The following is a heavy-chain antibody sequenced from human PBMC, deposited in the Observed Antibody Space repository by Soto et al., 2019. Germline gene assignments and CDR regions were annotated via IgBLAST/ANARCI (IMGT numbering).Heavy chain of an antibody. V-gene: IGHV1-69*01. CDR1: GGTFSSYA. Sequence: QVQLVQSGAEVKKPGSSVKVSCKASGGTFSSYAISWVRQAPGQGLEWMGGIIPIFGTANYAQKFRGRVTITADESTSTAYMELSSLRSEDTAVYYCVARPAGKHAGNWFDPWGQGTLVTVSS. D-gene: IGHD3-10*01. J-gene: IGHJ5*02. CDR2: IIPIFGTA. CDR3: VARPAGKHAGNWFDP.